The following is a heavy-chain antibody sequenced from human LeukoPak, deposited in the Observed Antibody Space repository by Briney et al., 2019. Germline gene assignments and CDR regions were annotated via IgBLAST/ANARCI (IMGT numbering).Heavy chain of an antibody. D-gene: IGHD1-26*01. CDR3: ARCLGATRCAFDI. Sequence: GGSLRLSCAASGFTFSSYSMNWVRQAPGKGLEWVSSISSSSSYIYYADSVKGRFIISRDNAKNSLYLQMNSLRAEDTAVYYCARCLGATRCAFDIWGQGTMVTVSS. CDR1: GFTFSSYS. CDR2: ISSSSSYI. V-gene: IGHV3-21*01. J-gene: IGHJ3*02.